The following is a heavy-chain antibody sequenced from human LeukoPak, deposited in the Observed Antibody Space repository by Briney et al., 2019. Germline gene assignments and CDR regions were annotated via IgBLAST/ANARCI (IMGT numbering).Heavy chain of an antibody. D-gene: IGHD3-22*01. CDR1: GYTFTGYY. V-gene: IGHV1-2*02. CDR3: ASGRESTYYSDSSGYSPFDY. J-gene: IGHJ4*02. CDR2: INPNSGGT. Sequence: ASVKVSCKASGYTFTGYYVHWVRQAPGQGLEWMGWINPNSGGTNYAQKFQGRVTMTRDTSISTAYMELSRLRSDDTAVYYCASGRESTYYSDSSGYSPFDYWGQGTLVTVSS.